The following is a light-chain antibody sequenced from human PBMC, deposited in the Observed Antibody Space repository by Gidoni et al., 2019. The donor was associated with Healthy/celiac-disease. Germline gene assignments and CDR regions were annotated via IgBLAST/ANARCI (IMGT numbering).Light chain of an antibody. V-gene: IGKV1-39*01. J-gene: IGKJ4*01. Sequence: IHMTQTPSSLSASVRDRDTITCRASQSISSYLNCYQQKPGKAPKLLIYAVSSVQSVVPSRFSGSGAGTDFTLTISSLQPEDFATYFCQQSYSTPPVTFGGGTKVEIK. CDR1: QSISSY. CDR2: AVS. CDR3: QQSYSTPPVT.